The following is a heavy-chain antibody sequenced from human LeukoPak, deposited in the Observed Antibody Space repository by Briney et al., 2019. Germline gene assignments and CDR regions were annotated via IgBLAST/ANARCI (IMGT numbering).Heavy chain of an antibody. CDR3: ARHPSGSSFDY. D-gene: IGHD5-12*01. J-gene: IGHJ4*02. CDR1: GGSISNTIYY. Sequence: SETLSLTCTVSGGSISNTIYYWGLVRQPPGKGLEWIATIYYRGNTYYNPSLKSRVTISVDTSNNQFSLKLSSVTAADTAVYYCARHPSGSSFDYWGQGTLVTVSS. CDR2: IYYRGNT. V-gene: IGHV4-39*01.